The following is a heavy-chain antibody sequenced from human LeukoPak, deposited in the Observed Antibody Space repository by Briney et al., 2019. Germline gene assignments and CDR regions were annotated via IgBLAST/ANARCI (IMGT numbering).Heavy chain of an antibody. Sequence: GGSLRLSCAASGFTFSSYAMSWVRQAPGKGLECVSTISGSRGLTHHPDSVKGRFTVSRDNSKNTLYLQMNNLRAADTALYFCAKDQGNYYGGSGTYGAMDYWGQGTLVSVCS. CDR2: ISGSRGLT. CDR1: GFTFSSYA. J-gene: IGHJ4*02. CDR3: AKDQGNYYGGSGTYGAMDY. V-gene: IGHV3-23*01. D-gene: IGHD3-22*01.